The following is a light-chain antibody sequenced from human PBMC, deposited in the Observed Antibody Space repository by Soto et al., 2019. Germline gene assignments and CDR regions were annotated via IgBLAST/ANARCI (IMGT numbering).Light chain of an antibody. J-gene: IGKJ5*01. CDR2: DAS. V-gene: IGKV1-33*01. CDR1: QDISNY. Sequence: DIQMTQSPSSLSASVGDRVTITCQASQDISNYLNWYQQKPGKAPKLLIYDASNLETGVPSRFRGSRDGRLCTCFIGNLQSVEIAPCYCHQYDNRPPHSITFGQGTRLEIK. CDR3: HQYDNRPPHSIT.